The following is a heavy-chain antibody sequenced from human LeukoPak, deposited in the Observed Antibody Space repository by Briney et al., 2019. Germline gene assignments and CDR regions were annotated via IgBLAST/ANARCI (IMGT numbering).Heavy chain of an antibody. CDR3: AREGGFDD. V-gene: IGHV4-34*01. CDR1: GGSFSGYY. Sequence: SETLSLTCAVYGGSFSGYYWSWIRQPPGKGLEWIGEINHSGSTNYNPSLKSRVTISVDTSKNQFSLKLSSVTAADTGVYYCAREGGFDDWGQGTLVTVSS. J-gene: IGHJ4*02. CDR2: INHSGST.